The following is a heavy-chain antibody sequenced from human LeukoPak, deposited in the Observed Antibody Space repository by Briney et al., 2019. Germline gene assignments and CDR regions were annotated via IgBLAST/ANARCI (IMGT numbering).Heavy chain of an antibody. J-gene: IGHJ4*02. D-gene: IGHD3-10*01. Sequence: PGGSLRLSCAASGFTFSSSWMGWVRQAPGKGLEWVANIKQDGSEKNYVDSVKGRFTISRDNAKNSLYLQMNSLRAEDTAVYYCARVVPPLYYFDYWGQGTLVTVSS. CDR1: GFTFSSSW. CDR3: ARVVPPLYYFDY. CDR2: IKQDGSEK. V-gene: IGHV3-7*01.